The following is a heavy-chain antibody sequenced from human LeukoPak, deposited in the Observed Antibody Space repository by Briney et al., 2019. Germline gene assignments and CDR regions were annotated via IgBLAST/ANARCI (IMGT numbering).Heavy chain of an antibody. V-gene: IGHV6-1*01. CDR3: ARDVGTTGWHTFDY. CDR1: GDSVSSNNGA. D-gene: IGHD3-9*01. J-gene: IGHJ4*02. CDR2: AYYRSKWYN. Sequence: SQTLSLTCAISGDSVSSNNGAWNWIRQSPSRGLEWLGRAYYRSKWYNDYAGSLISRITISPDTSKNQFSLQLYSVTPEDTAVYYCARDVGTTGWHTFDYWGQGTLVTVSS.